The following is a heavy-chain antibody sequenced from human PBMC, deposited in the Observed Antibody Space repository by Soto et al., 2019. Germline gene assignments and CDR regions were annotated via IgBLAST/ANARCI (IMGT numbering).Heavy chain of an antibody. Sequence: GGSLRLSCAASGFTFSSYGMHWVRQAPGKGLEWVAVISYDGSNKYYADSVKGRFTISRDNSKNTLYLQMNSLRAEDTAVYYWARIALRTSNYGDYFEYFDYWGQGTLVTVSS. D-gene: IGHD4-17*01. CDR3: ARIALRTSNYGDYFEYFDY. CDR2: ISYDGSNK. CDR1: GFTFSSYG. J-gene: IGHJ4*02. V-gene: IGHV3-30*03.